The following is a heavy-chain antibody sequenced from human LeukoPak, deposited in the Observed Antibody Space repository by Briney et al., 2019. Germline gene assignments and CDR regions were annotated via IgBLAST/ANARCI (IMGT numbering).Heavy chain of an antibody. V-gene: IGHV4-39*07. CDR1: GGSISSSSYY. J-gene: IGHJ4*02. Sequence: SETLSLTCTVSGGSISSSSYYWGWIRQPPGKGLEWIGSIYYSGSTYYNPSLKSRVTISVDTSKNQFSLKLSSVTAADTAVYYCARGGGLVVVIRPLDYWGQGTLVTVSS. D-gene: IGHD3-22*01. CDR2: IYYSGST. CDR3: ARGGGLVVVIRPLDY.